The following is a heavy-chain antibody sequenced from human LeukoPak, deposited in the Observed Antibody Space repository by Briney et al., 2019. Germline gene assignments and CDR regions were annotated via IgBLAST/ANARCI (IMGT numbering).Heavy chain of an antibody. CDR2: IYHSGNT. CDR3: ARANYYDSTGHLPVVYPSDF. V-gene: IGHV4-59*06. D-gene: IGHD3-22*01. CDR1: GGSISSYY. Sequence: SETLSLTCTVSGGSISSYYWSWIRQDPAKGLEWIGYIYHSGNTYYNPSLKSRVTISLDTSKNQFSLKLRSVTAADTAVYYCARANYYDSTGHLPVVYPSDFWGQGTLVTVSS. J-gene: IGHJ4*02.